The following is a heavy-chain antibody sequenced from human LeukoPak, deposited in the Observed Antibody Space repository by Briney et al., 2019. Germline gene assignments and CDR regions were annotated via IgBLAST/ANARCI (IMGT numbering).Heavy chain of an antibody. Sequence: SETLSLTCTVSGGSISTYYWSWIRQPPGKGLEWIGEINHSGSTNYNPSLKSRVTISVDTSKNQFSLKLSSVTAADTAVYYCARVDTAVVRAFDIWGQGTMVTVSS. CDR2: INHSGST. CDR3: ARVDTAVVRAFDI. V-gene: IGHV4-34*01. D-gene: IGHD5-18*01. CDR1: GGSISTYY. J-gene: IGHJ3*02.